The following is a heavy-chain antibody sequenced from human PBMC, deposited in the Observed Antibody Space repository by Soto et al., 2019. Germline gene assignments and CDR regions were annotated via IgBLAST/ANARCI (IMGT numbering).Heavy chain of an antibody. CDR3: ARGQITDYHSSTYFALRGDFDY. V-gene: IGHV4-31*03. CDR2: TFYTGST. J-gene: IGHJ4*02. Sequence: QLQLRESGPGLGRPWETLSLKCTVAVASISIGGNNWSWIGLHPGRGRGCIGYTFYTGSTYYNPSLKSRVTLSVDTSENQFSLKLTSVTAADTAVYYCARGQITDYHSSTYFALRGDFDYWGQGSLVTVSS. D-gene: IGHD3-22*01. CDR1: VASISIGGNN.